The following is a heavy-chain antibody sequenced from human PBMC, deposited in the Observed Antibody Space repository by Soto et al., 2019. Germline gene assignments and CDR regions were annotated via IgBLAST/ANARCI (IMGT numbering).Heavy chain of an antibody. Sequence: PGGSLRLSCAASGFNFNNYAMSWVRQAPGKGLEWVSIISDSGRSTYPADSVKGRFTISRDSSESTLFLQMYSLRAEDTAVYYCARRRNGFSYGSFFYYQMDVWGKGTTVTVSS. CDR3: ARRRNGFSYGSFFYYQMDV. J-gene: IGHJ6*03. D-gene: IGHD5-18*01. V-gene: IGHV3-23*01. CDR2: ISDSGRST. CDR1: GFNFNNYA.